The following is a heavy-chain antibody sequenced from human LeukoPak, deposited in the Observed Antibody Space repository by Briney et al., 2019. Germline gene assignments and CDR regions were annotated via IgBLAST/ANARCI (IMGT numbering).Heavy chain of an antibody. CDR1: GFTFSDYT. Sequence: GGSLRLSCAASGFTFSDYTMSWVRQAPGKGLEWLSYISTSSTTIYYADSVKGRFSISRDNSKNTLYLQMNSLRAEDTAVYYCASCSSTSWYAGDWFDPWGQGTLVTVSS. J-gene: IGHJ5*02. CDR2: ISTSSTTI. D-gene: IGHD2-2*01. V-gene: IGHV3-48*01. CDR3: ASCSSTSWYAGDWFDP.